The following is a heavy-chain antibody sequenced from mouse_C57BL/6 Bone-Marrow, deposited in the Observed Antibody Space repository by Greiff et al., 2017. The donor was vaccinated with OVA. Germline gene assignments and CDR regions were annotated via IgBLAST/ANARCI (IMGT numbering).Heavy chain of an antibody. CDR3: RSLYGSSHWYFDV. V-gene: IGHV1-82*01. D-gene: IGHD1-1*01. Sequence: QVQLKESGPELVKPGASVKISCKASGYAFSSSWMNWVKQRPGKGLEWIGRIYPGDGDTNYNGKFKGKATLTADKSSSTAYMQLSSRTSEDSAVYFCRSLYGSSHWYFDVWGTGTTVTVSS. CDR1: GYAFSSSW. CDR2: IYPGDGDT. J-gene: IGHJ1*03.